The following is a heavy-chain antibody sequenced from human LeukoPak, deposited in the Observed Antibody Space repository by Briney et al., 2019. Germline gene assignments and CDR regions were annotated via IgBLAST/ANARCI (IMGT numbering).Heavy chain of an antibody. J-gene: IGHJ1*01. D-gene: IGHD3-10*01. CDR3: AKSVQLLWFGESSPGY. CDR2: ISGSGGST. Sequence: PGGSLRLSCAASGFTFSSYAMGWVRQAPGKGLEWVSAISGSGGSTYYADSGKGRFTISRDNSKNTLYLQMNRLRAEDTAVYYCAKSVQLLWFGESSPGYCGQGPLVPVSS. V-gene: IGHV3-23*01. CDR1: GFTFSSYA.